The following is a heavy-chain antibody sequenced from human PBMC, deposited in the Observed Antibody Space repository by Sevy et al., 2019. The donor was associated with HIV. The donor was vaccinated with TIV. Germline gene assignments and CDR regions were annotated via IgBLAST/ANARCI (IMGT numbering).Heavy chain of an antibody. CDR2: IYHSGST. Sequence: SETLSLTCAVSGYSISSGYYWGWIRQPPGKGLEWIGSIYHSGSTYYNPSLKSRVTISVDTSKNQFSLKLSSVTAADTAVYYCARMAAAVQGWGQGTLVTVSS. CDR3: ARMAAAVQG. CDR1: GYSISSGYY. D-gene: IGHD6-13*01. J-gene: IGHJ4*02. V-gene: IGHV4-38-2*01.